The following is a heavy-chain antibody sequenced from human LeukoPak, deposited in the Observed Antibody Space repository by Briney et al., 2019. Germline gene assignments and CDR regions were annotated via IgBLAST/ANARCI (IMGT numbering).Heavy chain of an antibody. J-gene: IGHJ6*03. CDR1: GGSISSYY. CDR2: IYYSGST. V-gene: IGHV4-59*08. D-gene: IGHD6-6*01. Sequence: SETLSLTCTVSGGSISSYYWSWIRQPPGKGLEWIGYIYYSGSTNYNPSLKSRVTISVDTSKNQFSLKLSSVTAADTAVYYCARHLYLAARPSYYYYYMDVWGKGTTVTVSS. CDR3: ARHLYLAARPSYYYYYMDV.